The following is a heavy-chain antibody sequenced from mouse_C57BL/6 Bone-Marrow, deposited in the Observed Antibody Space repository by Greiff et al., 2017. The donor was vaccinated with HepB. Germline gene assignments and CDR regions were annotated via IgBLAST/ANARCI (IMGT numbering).Heavy chain of an antibody. CDR2: IYPGSGST. J-gene: IGHJ4*01. V-gene: IGHV1-55*01. Sequence: QVQLQQPGAELVKPGASVKMSCKASGYTFTSYWITWVKQRPGQGLEWIGDIYPGSGSTNYNEKFKSKATLTVDTSTSTAYMQLSSLTSEGAAVYYCASTYDCCMGVDYWGQGTSVTVSS. CDR1: GYTFTSYW. D-gene: IGHD2-4*01. CDR3: ASTYDCCMGVDY.